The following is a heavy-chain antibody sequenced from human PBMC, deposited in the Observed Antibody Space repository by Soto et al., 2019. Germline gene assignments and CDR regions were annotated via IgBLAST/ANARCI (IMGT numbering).Heavy chain of an antibody. V-gene: IGHV3-74*01. J-gene: IGHJ6*02. D-gene: IGHD5-18*01. CDR3: AREVSHGYVLRGMDV. Sequence: EVQLVESGGGLVQPGGSVRLSCAASKFTITSYWMHWVRQAPGKGLVGVSRINSDGSSISYGDAVKGRFTISRDNANNTLYLQMNSLRVEDTAVYYCAREVSHGYVLRGMDVWGQGTTVTVFS. CDR1: KFTITSYW. CDR2: INSDGSSI.